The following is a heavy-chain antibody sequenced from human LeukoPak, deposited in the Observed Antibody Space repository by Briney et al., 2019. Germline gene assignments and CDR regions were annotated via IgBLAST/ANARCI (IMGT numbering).Heavy chain of an antibody. CDR2: IYWNDDK. CDR1: GFSLSSSAGG. Sequence: NESGPTLVNPTQPLTLTCTFSGFSLSSSAGGVGWIRQPPGKALEWLALIYWNDDKRYSPSLKSRPTITKDTSRNQVVLTMTNMDPVDTATYCCAHILGGGNSGLFDYWGHGTLVTVSS. D-gene: IGHD3-16*01. V-gene: IGHV2-5*01. CDR3: AHILGGGNSGLFDY. J-gene: IGHJ4*01.